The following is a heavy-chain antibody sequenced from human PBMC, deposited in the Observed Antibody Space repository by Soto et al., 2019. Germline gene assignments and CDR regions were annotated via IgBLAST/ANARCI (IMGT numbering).Heavy chain of an antibody. Sequence: VGSLRLSCAASGITFSKAWMNWVRKAPGKGLEYIGRIRSKTDGGTTEYAAPVEGRFTVSRDDSKNTLYLQMSGLKTEDTAVYYCTTTRPGTNVFDNWGQGTLVTVSS. V-gene: IGHV3-15*01. J-gene: IGHJ3*02. CDR1: GITFSKAW. CDR2: IRSKTDGGTT. D-gene: IGHD6-13*01. CDR3: TTTRPGTNVFDN.